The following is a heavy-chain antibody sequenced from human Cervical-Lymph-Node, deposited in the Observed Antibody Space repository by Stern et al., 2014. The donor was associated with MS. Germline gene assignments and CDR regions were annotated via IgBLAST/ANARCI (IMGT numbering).Heavy chain of an antibody. D-gene: IGHD7-27*01. V-gene: IGHV1-18*01. Sequence: VQLVQSGAEVTKPGASVKVSCKASGYTFTSSAINWVRQAPGQGLEWMGWISPYTCKTDYAQKLQGRVTMTTDTSTSTAYMELRSLRSDDTAVYYCARAGHWGSYFDYWGQGTLVTVSS. J-gene: IGHJ4*02. CDR1: GYTFTSSA. CDR2: ISPYTCKT. CDR3: ARAGHWGSYFDY.